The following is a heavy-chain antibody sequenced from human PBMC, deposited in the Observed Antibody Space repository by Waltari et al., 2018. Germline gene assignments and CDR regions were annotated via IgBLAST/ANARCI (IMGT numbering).Heavy chain of an antibody. D-gene: IGHD2-15*01. J-gene: IGHJ6*02. CDR1: GFTFRSYW. CDR3: ARDPNGAAGYSSGGFYYYYYYGMDV. V-gene: IGHV3-74*01. CDR2: INSDGSST. Sequence: EVQLVESGGGLVQPGGSLRLSCTASGFTFRSYWMHWVRQAPGKALVWVFRINSDGSSTSYADSVKGRFTISRDNAKNTLYLQMNSLRAEDTAVYYCARDPNGAAGYSSGGFYYYYYYGMDVWGQGTTVTVSS.